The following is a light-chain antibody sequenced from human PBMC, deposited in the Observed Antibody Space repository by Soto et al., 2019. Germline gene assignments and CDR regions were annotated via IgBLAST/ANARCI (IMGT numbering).Light chain of an antibody. CDR3: QHYNTYPWT. CDR1: QGISSF. J-gene: IGKJ1*01. Sequence: IQLTQSPSSLSASVGDRVTITCRASQGISSFLAWFQQKPGKAPKLLIYAASTLQSGVPSRFSGSGSGTEFTLTISSPQPGDFATYYCQHYNTYPWTFGQGTKVDIK. CDR2: AAS. V-gene: IGKV1-9*01.